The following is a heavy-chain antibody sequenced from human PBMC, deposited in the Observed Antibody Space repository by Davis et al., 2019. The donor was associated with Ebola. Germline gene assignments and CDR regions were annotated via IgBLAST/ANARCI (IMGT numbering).Heavy chain of an antibody. V-gene: IGHV5-51*01. CDR2: IYPGDSDT. CDR3: ARLNWPGIAAAGTFDY. D-gene: IGHD6-13*01. CDR1: GYSFTSYW. Sequence: PGGSLRLSCKGSGYSFTSYWIGWVRQMPGKGLEWMEIIYPGDSDTRYSPSFQGQVTISADKSISTAYLQWSSLKASDTAMYYCARLNWPGIAAAGTFDYWGQGTLVTVSS. J-gene: IGHJ4*02.